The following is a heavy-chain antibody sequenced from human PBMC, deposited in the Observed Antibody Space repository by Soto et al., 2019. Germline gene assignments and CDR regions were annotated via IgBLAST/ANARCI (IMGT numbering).Heavy chain of an antibody. J-gene: IGHJ4*02. CDR2: MNSKSGNT. Sequence: QVQLEQSGAEVKKPGASVKVSCKPSGYTFIDYDVNWVRQATGQGLEWMGWMNSKSGNTGYAQKFQGRVTMTRDTSISTAYMELSSLRSEDTAVYYCARGRGPESYGAYYDYWGQGTLVTVSS. CDR1: GYTFIDYD. V-gene: IGHV1-8*02. CDR3: ARGRGPESYGAYYDY. D-gene: IGHD3-10*01.